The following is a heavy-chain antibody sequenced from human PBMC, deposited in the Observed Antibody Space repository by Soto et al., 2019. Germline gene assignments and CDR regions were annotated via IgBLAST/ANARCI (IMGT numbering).Heavy chain of an antibody. CDR3: ARARSGYNIDALDI. D-gene: IGHD5-12*01. Sequence: PSSTLSLTCTVSVDSIRTYFWTWVRQPPGKGLEWIGYVFNSGSTNSNPSLTSRVTILLDTSRNQISLTLSSVTAADTAVYYCARARSGYNIDALDIWGQGTMVTVSS. CDR1: VDSIRTYF. J-gene: IGHJ3*02. V-gene: IGHV4-59*01. CDR2: VFNSGST.